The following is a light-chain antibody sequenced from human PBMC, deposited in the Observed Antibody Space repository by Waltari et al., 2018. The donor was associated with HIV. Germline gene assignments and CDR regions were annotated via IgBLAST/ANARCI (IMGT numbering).Light chain of an antibody. Sequence: QSVLTQPPSTSGTPGQRVTISCSGSPSNIGSNAANWYQQLPGTAPKLVIYTNNQRMPGVPDRFTGSKSGTSASLAISGLQSEDEAHYYCAVWDDSLNGNVIFGGGTKLTVL. V-gene: IGLV1-44*01. CDR1: PSNIGSNA. CDR3: AVWDDSLNGNVI. J-gene: IGLJ2*01. CDR2: TNN.